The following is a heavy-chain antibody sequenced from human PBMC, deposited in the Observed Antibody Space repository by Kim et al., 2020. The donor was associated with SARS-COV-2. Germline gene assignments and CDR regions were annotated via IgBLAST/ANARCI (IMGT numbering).Heavy chain of an antibody. J-gene: IGHJ6*02. V-gene: IGHV4-39*01. CDR3: ARSTGQFTIFGVVINYSNYYYGMDV. D-gene: IGHD3-3*01. CDR1: GGSISSSSYY. CDR2: IYYSGST. Sequence: SETLSLTCTVSGGSISSSSYYWGWIRQPPGKGLEWIGSIYYSGSTYYNPSLKSRVTISVDTSKNQFSLKLSSVTAADTAVYYCARSTGQFTIFGVVINYSNYYYGMDVWGQGTTVTVSS.